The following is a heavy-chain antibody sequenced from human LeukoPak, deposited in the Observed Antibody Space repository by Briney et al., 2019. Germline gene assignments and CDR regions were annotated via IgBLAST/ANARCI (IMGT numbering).Heavy chain of an antibody. D-gene: IGHD5-12*01. V-gene: IGHV3-21*01. Sequence: PGGSLRLSCAASGFTFSTYWMSWVRQAPGKRLEWVSSLSSDSRYIYYADSVKGRFTISRDNAQNSLYLQMDSLRVEDTAVYYCARDFRYEGDYWGQGTLVTVSS. CDR2: LSSDSRYI. J-gene: IGHJ4*02. CDR3: ARDFRYEGDY. CDR1: GFTFSTYW.